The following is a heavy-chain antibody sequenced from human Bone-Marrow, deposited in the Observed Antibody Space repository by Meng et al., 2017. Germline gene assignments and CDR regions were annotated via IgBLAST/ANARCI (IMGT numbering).Heavy chain of an antibody. CDR2: ISSSGSTI. CDR3: ARDDYGDRYWYFDL. D-gene: IGHD4-17*01. CDR1: GLTLRDYY. V-gene: IGHV3-11*01. Sequence: VELVCYGGGLVKPGGSLRLSCAASGLTLRDYYMSWIRQAPGKGLEWVSYISSSGSTIYYADSVKGRFTISRDNAKNSLYLQMNSLRAEDTAVYYCARDDYGDRYWYFDLWGRGTLVTVSS. J-gene: IGHJ2*01.